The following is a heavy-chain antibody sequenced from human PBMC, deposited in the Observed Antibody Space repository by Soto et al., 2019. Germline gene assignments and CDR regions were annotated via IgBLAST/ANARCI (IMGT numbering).Heavy chain of an antibody. CDR2: IGTAGDT. V-gene: IGHV3-13*01. D-gene: IGHD6-13*01. J-gene: IGHJ4*02. Sequence: GGSLRLSCAASGFTFSSYDMHWVRQATGKGLEWVSAIGTAGDTYYPGSVKGRFTISRENAKNSLYLQMNSLRAEDTAVYYCARGYSSSWSYDDWGQRTLVTVSS. CDR3: ARGYSSSWSYDD. CDR1: GFTFSSYD.